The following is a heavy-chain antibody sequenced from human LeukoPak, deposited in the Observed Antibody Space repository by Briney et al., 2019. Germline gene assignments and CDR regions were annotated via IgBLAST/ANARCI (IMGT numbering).Heavy chain of an antibody. D-gene: IGHD2-15*01. J-gene: IGHJ4*02. CDR2: IYYSGST. Sequence: SETLSLTCTVSGGSISSGGYYWSWIRQHPGKGLERIGYIYYSGSTYYNPSLKSRVTISVDTSKNQFSLKLSSVTAADTAVYYCARGYCSGGSCYSSLPTYYFDYWGQGTLVTVSS. V-gene: IGHV4-31*03. CDR1: GGSISSGGYY. CDR3: ARGYCSGGSCYSSLPTYYFDY.